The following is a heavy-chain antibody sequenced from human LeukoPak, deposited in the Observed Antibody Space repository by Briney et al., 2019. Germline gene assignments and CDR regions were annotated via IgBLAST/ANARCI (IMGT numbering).Heavy chain of an antibody. CDR1: GYSIGSGYY. J-gene: IGHJ4*02. Sequence: TSETLSLTCAVSGYSIGSGYYWGWIRQPPGKGLEWIGSIYHSGSTYYNPSLKSRVTISVDTSKNQFSLKLSSVTAADTAVYYCASYSSSWPSYWGQGTLVTVSS. CDR3: ASYSSSWPSY. CDR2: IYHSGST. D-gene: IGHD6-13*01. V-gene: IGHV4-38-2*01.